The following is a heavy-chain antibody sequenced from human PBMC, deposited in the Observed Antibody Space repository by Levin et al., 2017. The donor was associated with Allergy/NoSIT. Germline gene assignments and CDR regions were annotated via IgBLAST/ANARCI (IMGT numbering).Heavy chain of an antibody. J-gene: IGHJ4*02. V-gene: IGHV3-7*01. Sequence: PGGSLRLSCAASGFIFSNYWMSWVRQAPGKGLEWVANIKQDGSQKYYVDSVKGRFTISRDNAKNSLYLQMNSLRVEETAVYYCASDVQPVAGTDFYDYWGQGTLVTVSS. D-gene: IGHD6-19*01. CDR1: GFIFSNYW. CDR2: IKQDGSQK. CDR3: ASDVQPVAGTDFYDY.